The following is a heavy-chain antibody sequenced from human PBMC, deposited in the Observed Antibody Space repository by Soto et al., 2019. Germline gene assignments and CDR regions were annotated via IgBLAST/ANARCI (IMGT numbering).Heavy chain of an antibody. CDR1: AGSISVSY. J-gene: IGHJ4*02. CDR2: IYYSGST. D-gene: IGHD6-19*01. Sequence: PSETPCLTCTFSAGSISVSYCSWIRHPPAKLLDLIVYIYYSGSTNYNPSLKSRVTISVDTSKNQFSLKLSSVTAADTAVYYCARAPSSSSGWRPGGYYFDYCGTGTLGTFSS. CDR3: ARAPSSSSGWRPGGYYFDY. V-gene: IGHV4-59*01.